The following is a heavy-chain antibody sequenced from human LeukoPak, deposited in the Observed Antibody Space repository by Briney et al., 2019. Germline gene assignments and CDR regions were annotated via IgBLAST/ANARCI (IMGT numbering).Heavy chain of an antibody. V-gene: IGHV4-34*01. D-gene: IGHD4-17*01. CDR2: INHSGST. CDR1: GGSFSGYY. J-gene: IGHJ5*02. CDR3: ARVLDDYGPQGFDP. Sequence: SETLSLTCAVYGGSFSGYYWSWIRQPPGKGLEWIGEINHSGSTNYNPSLKSRVTISVDTSKNQFSLKLSSVTAADTAVYYCARVLDDYGPQGFDPWGQGTLVTVSS.